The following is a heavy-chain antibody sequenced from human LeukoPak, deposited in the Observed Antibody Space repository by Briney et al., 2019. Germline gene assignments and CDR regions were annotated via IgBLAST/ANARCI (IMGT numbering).Heavy chain of an antibody. CDR1: GFTFSSYS. J-gene: IGHJ4*02. V-gene: IGHV3-7*05. Sequence: GGSLRLSCAASGFTFSSYSMNWVRQAPGKGLEWVANIKQDGSETYYVGSVKGRFTISRDNAKNSLFLQMNSLRAEDTAVYYCARVYSSLWAPSFDYWGQGALVTVSS. CDR2: IKQDGSET. D-gene: IGHD3-22*01. CDR3: ARVYSSLWAPSFDY.